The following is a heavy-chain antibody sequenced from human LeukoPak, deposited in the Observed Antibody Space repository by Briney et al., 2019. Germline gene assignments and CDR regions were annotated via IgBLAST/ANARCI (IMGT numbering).Heavy chain of an antibody. V-gene: IGHV1-69*13. CDR3: ATGSHGGGDF. Sequence: SVKVSCKTSGVNFDSYDILWVRQAPGQGLEWLGAIIPVFGSPNYAQKFQDRLTIIADESTSTVYMQLSSLRSNDTAVFYCATGSHGGGDFWGQGTLVTVSS. CDR1: GVNFDSYD. D-gene: IGHD3-16*01. CDR2: IIPVFGSP. J-gene: IGHJ4*02.